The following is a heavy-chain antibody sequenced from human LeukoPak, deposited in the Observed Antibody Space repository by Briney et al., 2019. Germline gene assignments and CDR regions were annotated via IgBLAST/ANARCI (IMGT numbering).Heavy chain of an antibody. V-gene: IGHV1-69*13. CDR3: ARDSVDTAMAMAYYYGMDV. CDR2: IIPIFGTA. J-gene: IGHJ6*02. CDR1: GYTFTSYY. D-gene: IGHD5-18*01. Sequence: GASVKVSCKASGYTFTSYYMHWVRQAPGQGLEWMGGIIPIFGTANYAQKFQGRVTITADESTSTAYMELSSLRSEDTAVYYCARDSVDTAMAMAYYYGMDVWGQGTTVTVSS.